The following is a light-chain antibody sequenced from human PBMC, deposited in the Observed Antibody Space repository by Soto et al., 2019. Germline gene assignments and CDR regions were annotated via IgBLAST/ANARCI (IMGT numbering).Light chain of an antibody. CDR1: QGISSY. Sequence: IHLTQSPSSLSASVGDRVTITCRASQGISSYLAWYQQKPEKAPKLLIYAASTLQSGVPSRFSGSGSGTDFTLIISSLQPEDFATYCCQQLNSYPLTFGGGTKVDIK. J-gene: IGKJ4*01. CDR2: AAS. V-gene: IGKV1-9*01. CDR3: QQLNSYPLT.